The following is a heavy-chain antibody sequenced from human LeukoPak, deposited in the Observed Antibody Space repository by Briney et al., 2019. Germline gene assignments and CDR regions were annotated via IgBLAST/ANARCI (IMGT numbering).Heavy chain of an antibody. Sequence: GRSLSPFHAAAGFTFSSEWTDSVRHEPRNWLVWLSCINSDGSRTIYADSVRGRFTISRDNSKNTLYLQMNSLRVDDTAVYYCARDVQGGYCSGASCYSDYWGQGTLVTVSS. J-gene: IGHJ4*02. CDR3: ARDVQGGYCSGASCYSDY. V-gene: IGHV3-74*01. CDR1: GFTFSSEW. D-gene: IGHD2-2*01. CDR2: INSDGSRT.